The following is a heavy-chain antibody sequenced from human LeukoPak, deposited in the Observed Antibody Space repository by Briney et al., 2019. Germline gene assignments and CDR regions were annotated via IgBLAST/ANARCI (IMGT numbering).Heavy chain of an antibody. V-gene: IGHV1-8*01. CDR3: AAEWRRIGDAFDI. D-gene: IGHD2/OR15-2a*01. J-gene: IGHJ3*02. CDR1: GYTFTNFD. CDR2: MNPKTGNT. Sequence: ASVKVSCKASGYTFTNFDINWVRQATGQGLEWMGWMNPKTGNTGSAQKLQGRVTITGNTSISTAYMELSSLRAEDTAVYYWAAEWRRIGDAFDIWGQGTMVTVSS.